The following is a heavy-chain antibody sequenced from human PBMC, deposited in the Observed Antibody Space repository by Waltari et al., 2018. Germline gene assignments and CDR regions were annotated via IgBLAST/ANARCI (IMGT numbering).Heavy chain of an antibody. D-gene: IGHD1-26*01. CDR2: IPYDGSNK. CDR3: AKDGSWGFTN. CDR1: GFTFSNLG. J-gene: IGHJ4*02. Sequence: QVQLVESGGGVVQPGGSLRLYCAASGFTFSNLGMHWVRQAPGKGLEWVAFIPYDGSNKHYADSVKGRVTISRDDSKNTVHVQMISLRVEDTAVYYCAKDGSWGFTNWGQGTLVTVSS. V-gene: IGHV3-30*02.